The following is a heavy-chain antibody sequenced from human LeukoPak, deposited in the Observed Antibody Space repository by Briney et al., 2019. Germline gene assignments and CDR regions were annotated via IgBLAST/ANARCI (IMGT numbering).Heavy chain of an antibody. CDR1: GFTFSNSA. Sequence: PGGSLRLSCAASGFTFSNSAMNWVRQAPAEGLEWVSSITTSGGSTYYADSVKGRFTISRDNSKNTLYLQMNSLRAEDTAIYYCSRGWPLLDYWGQGTLVTVSS. D-gene: IGHD2-15*01. CDR3: SRGWPLLDY. V-gene: IGHV3-23*01. J-gene: IGHJ4*02. CDR2: ITTSGGST.